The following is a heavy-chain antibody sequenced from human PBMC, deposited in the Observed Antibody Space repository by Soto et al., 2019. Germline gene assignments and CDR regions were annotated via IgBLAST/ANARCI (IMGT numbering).Heavy chain of an antibody. Sequence: GGSLRLSCAASGFRFSSAWMTWVRQAPGKGLEWVGRTRSKSDGGATDYATPVEGRFTISRDDSQNTVFLQLNGLKTEDTGVYYCTTDTFPFYTPMTTTGGAYWGKGTLVTVYS. CDR1: GFRFSSAW. CDR2: TRSKSDGGAT. V-gene: IGHV3-15*01. J-gene: IGHJ4*02. CDR3: TTDTFPFYTPMTTTGGAY. D-gene: IGHD1-1*01.